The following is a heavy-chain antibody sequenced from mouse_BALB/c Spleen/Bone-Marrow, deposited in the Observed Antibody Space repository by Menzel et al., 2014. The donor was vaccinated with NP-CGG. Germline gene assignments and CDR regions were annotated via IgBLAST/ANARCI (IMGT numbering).Heavy chain of an antibody. V-gene: IGHV2-9*02. D-gene: IGHD2-4*01. CDR1: GFSLTSYG. CDR3: ARVSSTMITTVFAY. CDR2: IWAGGST. J-gene: IGHJ3*01. Sequence: QVQLQQSGPGLVAPSQSLSITCTVSGFSLTSYGVHWVRQPPGKGLEWLGVIWAGGSTNYNSALMSRLSISKDNSKSXVLLKMNSLQTDDTAMYYCARVSSTMITTVFAYWGQGTLVTVSA.